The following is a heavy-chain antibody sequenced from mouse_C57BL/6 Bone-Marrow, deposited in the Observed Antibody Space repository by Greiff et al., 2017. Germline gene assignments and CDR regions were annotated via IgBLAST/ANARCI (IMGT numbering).Heavy chain of an antibody. CDR2: IDPSDSYT. Sequence: QVQLQQPGAELVRPGTSVKLSCKASGYTFTSYWMHWVKQRPGQGLEWIGVIDPSDSYTNYNQKFKGKATLTVDTSSSTAYMQLSSLTSEDSAVDYCARECYDYDVVYAMDYWGQGTSVTVSA. CDR1: GYTFTSYW. CDR3: ARECYDYDVVYAMDY. D-gene: IGHD2-4*01. J-gene: IGHJ4*01. V-gene: IGHV1-59*01.